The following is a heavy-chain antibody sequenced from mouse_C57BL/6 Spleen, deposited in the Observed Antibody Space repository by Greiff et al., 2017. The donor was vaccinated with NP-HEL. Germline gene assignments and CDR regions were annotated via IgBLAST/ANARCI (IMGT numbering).Heavy chain of an antibody. V-gene: IGHV5-17*01. CDR2: ISSGSSTI. Sequence: EVKLMESGGGLVKPGGSLKLSCAASGFTFSDYGMHWVRQAPEKGLEWVAYISSGSSTIYYADTVKGRFTISRDNAKNTLFLQMTSLRSEDTAMYYCARTYYGNSYWYFDVWGTGTTVTVSS. CDR3: ARTYYGNSYWYFDV. J-gene: IGHJ1*03. CDR1: GFTFSDYG. D-gene: IGHD2-10*01.